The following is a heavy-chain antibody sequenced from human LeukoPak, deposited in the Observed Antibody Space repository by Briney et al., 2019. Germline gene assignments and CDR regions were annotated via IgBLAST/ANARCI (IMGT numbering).Heavy chain of an antibody. CDR3: ASAIFPYGWFDP. V-gene: IGHV1-8*01. CDR2: MNPNSGNT. CDR1: GYTFISYD. D-gene: IGHD3-3*01. Sequence: RASVKVSCKASGYTFISYDINWVRQATGQGLEWMGWMNPNSGNTGYAQKFQGRVTMTRNTSISTAYMELSSLRSEDTAVYYCASAIFPYGWFDPWGQGTLVTVSS. J-gene: IGHJ5*02.